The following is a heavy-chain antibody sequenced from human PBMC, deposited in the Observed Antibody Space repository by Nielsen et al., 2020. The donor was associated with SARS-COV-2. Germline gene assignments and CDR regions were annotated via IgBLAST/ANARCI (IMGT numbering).Heavy chain of an antibody. CDR3: AKVNPVSDSWFDALDI. CDR1: GFSISDSG. CDR2: IRSKSHSYET. Sequence: GESLKISCAASGFSISDSGMHWVRQASGRGLEWLGRIRSKSHSYETVYAVSVRDRFTISRDDSENTAYLQMNSLRTEDTAVYFCAKVNPVSDSWFDALDIWGQGTMVTVSS. D-gene: IGHD6-13*01. J-gene: IGHJ3*02. V-gene: IGHV3-73*01.